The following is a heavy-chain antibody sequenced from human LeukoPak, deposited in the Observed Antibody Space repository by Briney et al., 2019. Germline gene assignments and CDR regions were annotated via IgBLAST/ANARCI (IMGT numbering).Heavy chain of an antibody. Sequence: SQTLSLTCALSGDSVSSNSAAWNWIRQSPSRGLEWLGRTYYRSKWYNDYAVSVKSRITINPDTSKNQFSLQLNSVTPEDTAVYYCARELRHSSGWLVAAFDYWGQGTLVTVSS. CDR2: TYYRSKWYN. J-gene: IGHJ4*02. D-gene: IGHD6-19*01. CDR1: GDSVSSNSAA. V-gene: IGHV6-1*01. CDR3: ARELRHSSGWLVAAFDY.